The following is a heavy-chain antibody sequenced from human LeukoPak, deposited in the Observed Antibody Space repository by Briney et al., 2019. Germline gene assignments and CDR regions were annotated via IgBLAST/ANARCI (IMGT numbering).Heavy chain of an antibody. CDR2: IWSDGSNK. CDR3: AKDLHSSGGSLTD. Sequence: GGSLRLSCATSGFTFSNSGMHWVRQAPGKGLEWVAVIWSDGSNKDYADSVKGRFTISRDNSRNTLYLQMNSLRAEDTAVYYCAKDLHSSGGSLTDWGQGTLVAVSS. D-gene: IGHD6-19*01. CDR1: GFTFSNSG. J-gene: IGHJ4*02. V-gene: IGHV3-33*06.